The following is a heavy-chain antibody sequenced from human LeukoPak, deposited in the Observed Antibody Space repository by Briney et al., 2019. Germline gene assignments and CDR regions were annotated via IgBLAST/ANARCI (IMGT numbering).Heavy chain of an antibody. CDR3: AKASVGWFGELGH. V-gene: IGHV3-48*01. D-gene: IGHD3-10*01. J-gene: IGHJ4*02. Sequence: GGSLRLSCAASGFTFSDYSMNWVRQAPGKGLEWVSFISSSRSTIYYADSVKGRFTISRDNSKNTLYLQMNSLRAEDTAVYYCAKASVGWFGELGHWGQGTLVTVSS. CDR1: GFTFSDYS. CDR2: ISSSRSTI.